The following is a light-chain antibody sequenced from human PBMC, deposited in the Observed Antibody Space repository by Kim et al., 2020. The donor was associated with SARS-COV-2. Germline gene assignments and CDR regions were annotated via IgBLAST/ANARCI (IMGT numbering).Light chain of an antibody. CDR1: SGEVGGYNY. J-gene: IGLJ2*01. V-gene: IGLV2-8*01. CDR3: NSYADTNNLI. Sequence: GQSVHNSGTGTSGEVGGYNYVYWYRHHPGKAPKLRIYEVNKRPSGVPDRFSGSKSGNTASLTVSGLQAEDEADYYCNSYADTNNLIFGGGTQLTVL. CDR2: EVN.